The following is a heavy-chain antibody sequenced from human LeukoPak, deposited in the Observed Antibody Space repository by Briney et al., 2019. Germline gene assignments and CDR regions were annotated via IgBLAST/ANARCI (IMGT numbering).Heavy chain of an antibody. D-gene: IGHD5-18*01. Sequence: PSETLSLTCAVYGGSFSAYYWSWLRQPPGQGLEWSGEINHSGSTNYNPSLKSRVTISVDTSKNQFSLKLSSVTAADTAVYYCARGRVKSAMVPYNWFDPWGQGTLVTVSS. J-gene: IGHJ5*02. CDR2: INHSGST. V-gene: IGHV4-34*01. CDR3: ARGRVKSAMVPYNWFDP. CDR1: GGSFSAYY.